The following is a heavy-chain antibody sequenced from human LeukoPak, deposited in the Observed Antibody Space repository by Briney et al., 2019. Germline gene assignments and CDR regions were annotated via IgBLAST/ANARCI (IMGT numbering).Heavy chain of an antibody. Sequence: SETLSLTCTVSGGSISSGDSYWSWIRQPPGKGLEWIAYIYYSGSTYYNPSLKSRVTISVDTSKNQFSLKLSSVTAAGTAVYYCARVIRGYCSGGSCYSLGFDYWGQGALVTVSS. D-gene: IGHD2-15*01. CDR2: IYYSGST. J-gene: IGHJ4*02. CDR3: ARVIRGYCSGGSCYSLGFDY. CDR1: GGSISSGDSY. V-gene: IGHV4-30-4*01.